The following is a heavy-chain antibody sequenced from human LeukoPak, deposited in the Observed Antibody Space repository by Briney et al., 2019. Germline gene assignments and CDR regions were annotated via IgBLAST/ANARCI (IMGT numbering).Heavy chain of an antibody. CDR2: IYTSGST. D-gene: IGHD3-22*01. Sequence: PSETLSLTCTVSGGSISSYYWSWIRQPAGKGLEWIGRIYTSGSTNYNPSLKSRVTMSVDTSKNQFSLKLSSVTAADTAVYYCAREWYYYDSSGYWFDYWGQGTLVTVSS. CDR1: GGSISSYY. V-gene: IGHV4-4*07. J-gene: IGHJ4*02. CDR3: AREWYYYDSSGYWFDY.